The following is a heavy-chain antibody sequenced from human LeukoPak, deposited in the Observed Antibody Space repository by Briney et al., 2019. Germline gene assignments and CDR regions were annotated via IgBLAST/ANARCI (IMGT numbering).Heavy chain of an antibody. V-gene: IGHV1-2*02. CDR2: INPNSGGT. J-gene: IGHJ4*02. CDR3: ARMDDNYGFWSGYFDSYFDY. D-gene: IGHD3-3*01. CDR1: GYTFTVYY. Sequence: ASVKVSCKASGYTFTVYYMHWVRQAPGQGLEWMGWINPNSGGTNYAQKFQGRVTMTRYTSISTAYMELSRLRSDDTAVYYCARMDDNYGFWSGYFDSYFDYWGQGTLVIVSS.